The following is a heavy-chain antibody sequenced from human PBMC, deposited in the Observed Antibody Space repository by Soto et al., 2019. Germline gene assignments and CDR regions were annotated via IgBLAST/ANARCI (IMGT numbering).Heavy chain of an antibody. CDR1: GGSMSSSSSY. CDR3: ARFGSPDYMMKGDFDS. J-gene: IGHJ4*02. V-gene: IGHV4-39*01. Sequence: SETLSLTCTVSGGSMSSSSSYWGWIRQPPGKGLEWIGSIYYSGSIYYNPSLKSRVNILQDTSKNQFSLNLTSMTAADTAVYFCARFGSPDYMMKGDFDSWGQGTLVTVSS. D-gene: IGHD4-4*01. CDR2: IYYSGSI.